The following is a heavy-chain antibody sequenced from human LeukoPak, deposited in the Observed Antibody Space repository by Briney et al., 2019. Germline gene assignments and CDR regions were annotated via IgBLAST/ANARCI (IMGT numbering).Heavy chain of an antibody. CDR1: GESFSDYY. CDR3: AVRVKGQRTLMRSQNFDS. V-gene: IGHV4-34*01. J-gene: IGHJ4*02. D-gene: IGHD1-1*01. CDR2: VNHSGST. Sequence: SETLSLTCAVYGESFSDYYWSWIRQPPGKGLGWIGEVNHSGSTSYNPSLKSRVTISADTSKNQFSLKMTSVTAADTSVYYCAVRVKGQRTLMRSQNFDSWGQGTLVTVSS.